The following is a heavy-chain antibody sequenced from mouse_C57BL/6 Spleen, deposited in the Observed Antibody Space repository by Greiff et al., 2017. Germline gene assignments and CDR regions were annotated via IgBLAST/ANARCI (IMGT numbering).Heavy chain of an antibody. J-gene: IGHJ2*01. CDR3: ARGIYYYGSRGVYVDY. D-gene: IGHD1-1*01. Sequence: VQLQQSGAELVKPGASVKMSCKASGYTFTSYWITWVKQRPGQGLEWIGDIYPGSGSTNYNEKFKSKATLTVDTSSSTAYMQLSSLTSEDSAVYYCARGIYYYGSRGVYVDYWGQGTTLTVSS. CDR2: IYPGSGST. V-gene: IGHV1-55*01. CDR1: GYTFTSYW.